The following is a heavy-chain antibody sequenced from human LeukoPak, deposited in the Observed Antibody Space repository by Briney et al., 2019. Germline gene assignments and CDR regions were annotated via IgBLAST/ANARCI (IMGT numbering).Heavy chain of an antibody. J-gene: IGHJ4*02. CDR1: GYTFTSYG. V-gene: IGHV1-18*01. D-gene: IGHD6-19*01. Sequence: ASVKVSCKASGYTFTSYGISWVRQAPGQGLEWMGWISAYNGNTNYAQKLQGRVTMTTDTSTSTAYMELRSLTSDDTAVYYCARDLRSLGTSGWYGGYWGQGTLVTVSS. CDR3: ARDLRSLGTSGWYGGY. CDR2: ISAYNGNT.